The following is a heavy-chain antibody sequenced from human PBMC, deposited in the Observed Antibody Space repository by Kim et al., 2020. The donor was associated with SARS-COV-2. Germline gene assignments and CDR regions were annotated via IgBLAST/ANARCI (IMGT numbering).Heavy chain of an antibody. V-gene: IGHV4-34*01. CDR2: INHSGST. CDR3: ARSRSGSHNFDY. J-gene: IGHJ4*02. CDR1: GGSFSGYY. Sequence: SETLSLTCAVYGGSFSGYYWSWIRQPPGKGLEWIGEINHSGSTNYNPSLKSRVTISVDTSKNQFSLKLSSVTAADTAVYYCARSRSGSHNFDYWGQGTLVTVSS. D-gene: IGHD3-10*01.